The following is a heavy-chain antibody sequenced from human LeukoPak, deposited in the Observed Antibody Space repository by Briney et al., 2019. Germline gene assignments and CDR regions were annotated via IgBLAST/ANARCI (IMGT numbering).Heavy chain of an antibody. CDR2: FDPEDGET. Sequence: GASVKVSCKVSGYTLTELSMHWVRQAPGKGLEWMGGFDPEDGETIYAQKFQGRVTMTEDTSTDTAYMELSSLRSEDTAVYYCATGRTYCSSTSCYSYFDYWGQGTLVTVSS. J-gene: IGHJ4*02. CDR3: ATGRTYCSSTSCYSYFDY. CDR1: GYTLTELS. V-gene: IGHV1-24*01. D-gene: IGHD2-2*01.